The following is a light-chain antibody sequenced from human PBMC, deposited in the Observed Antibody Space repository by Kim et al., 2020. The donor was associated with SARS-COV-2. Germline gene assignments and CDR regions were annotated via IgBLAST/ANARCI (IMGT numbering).Light chain of an antibody. CDR2: TNN. CDR3: AAWDDSPDGYVV. J-gene: IGLJ2*01. Sequence: QRFSISCSRSTSNIETNTVNCYQQLPGAAPKLLIHTNNQRPSGVPDRFSGSRFGTSASLTISGLQSEDEADYFCAAWDDSPDGYVVFGGGTKLTVL. V-gene: IGLV1-44*01. CDR1: TSNIETNT.